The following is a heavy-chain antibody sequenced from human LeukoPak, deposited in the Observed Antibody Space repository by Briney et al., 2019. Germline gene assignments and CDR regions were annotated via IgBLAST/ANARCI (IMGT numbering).Heavy chain of an antibody. CDR3: ATLPYSIAAADFDY. CDR2: FDPEDGET. Sequence: EASVKVSCKVSGYTLTELSMHWVRQAPGKWLEWMGGFDPEDGETIYAQKFQGRVTMTEDTSTDTAYMELSSLRSEDTAVYYCATLPYSIAAADFDYWGQGTLVTVSS. J-gene: IGHJ4*02. V-gene: IGHV1-24*01. CDR1: GYTLTELS. D-gene: IGHD6-13*01.